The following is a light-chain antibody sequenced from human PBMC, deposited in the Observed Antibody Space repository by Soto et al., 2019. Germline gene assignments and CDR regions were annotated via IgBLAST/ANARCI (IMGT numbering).Light chain of an antibody. CDR3: TSYISSSALFV. CDR2: EVS. CDR1: ASDIGRYDY. J-gene: IGLJ1*01. V-gene: IGLV2-14*03. Sequence: QSVLTQPASVSGSPGQSGTISCTGSASDIGRYDYVSWYQQYPGNTPKLLIYEVSHRPSGVSDRFSGSKSGDTASLTISGVQFQDEATYYCTSYISSSALFVFGTGTKSPS.